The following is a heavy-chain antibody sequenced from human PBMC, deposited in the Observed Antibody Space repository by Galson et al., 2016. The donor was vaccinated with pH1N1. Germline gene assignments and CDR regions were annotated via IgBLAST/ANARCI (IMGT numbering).Heavy chain of an antibody. CDR2: ISYVESNK. V-gene: IGHV3-30-3*01. J-gene: IGHJ2*01. CDR3: ARDHVYGDYFERFFDL. D-gene: IGHD4-17*01. CDR1: GFTFSHYA. Sequence: SLRLSCVASGFTFSHYAMHWVRQAPGKGLEWVAVISYVESNKDYADSVKGRFTVTSDNSKYTLYLQMNSLRAEDTALYYGARDHVYGDYFERFFDLWGRGTLVTVSS.